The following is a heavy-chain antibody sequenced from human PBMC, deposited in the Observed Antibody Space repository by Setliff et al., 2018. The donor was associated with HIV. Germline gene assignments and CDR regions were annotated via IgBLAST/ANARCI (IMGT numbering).Heavy chain of an antibody. J-gene: IGHJ4*02. CDR2: ISWNSGTI. D-gene: IGHD3-16*01. V-gene: IGHV3-9*01. CDR1: GFTFNDHS. Sequence: GGSLRLSCAASGFTFNDHSMYWVRQVPGRGLEWVSGISWNSGTIGYADSVRGRFTISRDNAKNSLYLQMNSLRAEDTAEYYCARTPRYYDYAWGSYGAPLYYFDYWGQGTLVTVSS. CDR3: ARTPRYYDYAWGSYGAPLYYFDY.